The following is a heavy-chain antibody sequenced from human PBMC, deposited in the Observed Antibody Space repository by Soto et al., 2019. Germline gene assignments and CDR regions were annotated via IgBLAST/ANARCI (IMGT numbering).Heavy chain of an antibody. J-gene: IGHJ4*02. D-gene: IGHD6-6*01. CDR3: ARHGGAARPLFDY. CDR2: IYYSGST. CDR1: GGSISSYY. Sequence: SETLSLTCTVSGGSISSYYWSWIRQPPGKGLEWIGYIYYSGSTNYNPSLKSRVTISIDTSKNQFSLKLSSVTAADTAVYYCARHGGAARPLFDYWGQGTLVTVSS. V-gene: IGHV4-59*08.